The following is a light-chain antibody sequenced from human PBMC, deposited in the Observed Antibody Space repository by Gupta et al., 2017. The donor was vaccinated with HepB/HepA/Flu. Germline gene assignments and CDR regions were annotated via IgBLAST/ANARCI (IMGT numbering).Light chain of an antibody. CDR1: QSISSY. J-gene: IGKJ5*01. CDR2: AAS. V-gene: IGKV1-39*01. CDR3: QQCDSTPRT. Sequence: IQMSQSPSSLSASVGDRVTITCRASQSISSYLNWYQQKPGKAPKLLIYAASRVKSGVPSRFSGSGSGTDFTLTISRLQPEDFATYYCQQCDSTPRTFGQGTRLEIK.